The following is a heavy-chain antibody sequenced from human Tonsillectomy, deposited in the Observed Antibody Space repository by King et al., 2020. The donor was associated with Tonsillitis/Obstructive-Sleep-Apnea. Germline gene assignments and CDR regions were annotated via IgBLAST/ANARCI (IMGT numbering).Heavy chain of an antibody. CDR2: IYYSGST. CDR1: GGSISSSSYY. D-gene: IGHD3-3*01. CDR3: ASPPAAYDFWSGYYTHDAFDI. J-gene: IGHJ3*02. V-gene: IGHV4-39*01. Sequence: QLQESGPGLVKPSETLSLTCTVSGGSISSSSYYWGWIRQPPGKGLEWIGSIYYSGSTYYNPSLKSRVTISVDTSKNQFSLKLSSVTAADTAVYYCASPPAAYDFWSGYYTHDAFDIWGQGTIVTVSS.